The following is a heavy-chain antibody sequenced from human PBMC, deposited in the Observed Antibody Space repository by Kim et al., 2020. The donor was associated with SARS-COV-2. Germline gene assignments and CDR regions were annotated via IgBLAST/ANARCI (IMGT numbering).Heavy chain of an antibody. CDR3: AKRGGGARTGAYYYYGMDV. Sequence: GGSLRLSCAASGFTFSSYAMSWVRQAPGKGLEWVSAISGSGGSTYYADSVKGRFTISRDNSKNTLYLQMNSLRAEDTAVYYCAKRGGGARTGAYYYYGMDVWGQGTTVTVSS. CDR1: GFTFSSYA. J-gene: IGHJ6*02. V-gene: IGHV3-23*01. D-gene: IGHD3-10*01. CDR2: ISGSGGST.